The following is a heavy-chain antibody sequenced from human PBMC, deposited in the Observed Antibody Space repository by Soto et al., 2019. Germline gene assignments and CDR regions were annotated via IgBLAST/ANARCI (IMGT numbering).Heavy chain of an antibody. CDR1: GYSFTRHD. J-gene: IGHJ6*02. V-gene: IGHV1-8*01. D-gene: IGHD3-3*01. CDR3: AREGILFSGVTDFYGMDV. CDR2: INHSSGNT. Sequence: QVQLVQSGAEVKKPGASVKVSCKASGYSFTRHDINWVRQAPGQGLEWMGWINHSSGNTGYAQRFLGRLTMTTDSSTSTAYMELSGLKSEHTAIYYWAREGILFSGVTDFYGMDVWGQGTTVTVPS.